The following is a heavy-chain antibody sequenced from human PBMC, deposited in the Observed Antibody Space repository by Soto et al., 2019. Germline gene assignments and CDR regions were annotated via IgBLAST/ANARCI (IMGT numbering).Heavy chain of an antibody. CDR1: GYSLTSYW. V-gene: IGHV5-51*01. CDR2: IYPGDSDT. J-gene: IGHJ6*02. D-gene: IGHD3-10*01. CDR3: ARTMVRGVTYYYYYGMDV. Sequence: PGESLKISCKVSGYSLTSYWIGWVRQMPGKGLEWMGIIYPGDSDTRYSPSFQGQVTISADKSISTAYLQWSSLKASDTAMYYCARTMVRGVTYYYYYGMDVWGQGTTVTVS.